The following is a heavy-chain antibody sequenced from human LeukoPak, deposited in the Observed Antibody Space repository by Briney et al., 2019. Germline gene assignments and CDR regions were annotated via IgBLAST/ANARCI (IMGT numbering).Heavy chain of an antibody. V-gene: IGHV4-34*01. CDR1: GGSFSGYY. D-gene: IGHD5-18*01. CDR2: INHSGST. CDR3: ARVGRRGYRVNNWFDP. J-gene: IGHJ5*02. Sequence: SETLSLTCAVYGGSFSGYYWSWIRQPPGKGLDWIGEINHSGSTNYNPSLKSRVTISVDTSKIQFSLKLSSVTAADTAVYYCARVGRRGYRVNNWFDPWGQGTLVTVSS.